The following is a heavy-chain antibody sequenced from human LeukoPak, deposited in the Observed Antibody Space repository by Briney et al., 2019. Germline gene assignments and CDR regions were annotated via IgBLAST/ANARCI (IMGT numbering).Heavy chain of an antibody. CDR2: INPSDGTT. V-gene: IGHV1-46*01. Sequence: ASVKVSCKAFGYSFTKYFIHWVRQAPGQGLEWMGVINPSDGTTGDAQRFQGRVTMTRDTSTSTIYMELSSLTSDDTAVYFCARGGYYDSSGPWGQGTLVTVSS. D-gene: IGHD3-22*01. CDR3: ARGGYYDSSGP. J-gene: IGHJ4*02. CDR1: GYSFTKYF.